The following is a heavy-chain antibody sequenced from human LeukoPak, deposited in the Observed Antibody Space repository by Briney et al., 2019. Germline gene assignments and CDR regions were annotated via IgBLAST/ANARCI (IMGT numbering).Heavy chain of an antibody. CDR2: IIPIFGTA. Sequence: GASVKVSCKASGGTFSSYAISWVRQAPGQGLEWMGGIIPIFGTANYAQKFQGRVTITADKSTSTAYMELSSLRSEDTAVYYCASPRNVKRYSSSSVFAYCFDYWGQGTLVTVSS. CDR3: ASPRNVKRYSSSSVFAYCFDY. J-gene: IGHJ4*02. V-gene: IGHV1-69*06. CDR1: GGTFSSYA. D-gene: IGHD6-6*01.